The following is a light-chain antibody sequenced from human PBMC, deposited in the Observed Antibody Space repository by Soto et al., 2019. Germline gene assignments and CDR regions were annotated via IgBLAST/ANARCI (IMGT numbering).Light chain of an antibody. V-gene: IGLV2-8*01. CDR3: SSYAGSNNLV. CDR1: ASAVGVYNY. CDR2: EVS. Sequence: QSALTQPPSASGSPGQSVTISCTGTASAVGVYNYVSWYQQHPGKAPKLMIYEVSRRPSGVPDRFSGSKSGNTASLTISGLKADDEADYYCSSYAGSNNLVFGGGTKLTVL. J-gene: IGLJ2*01.